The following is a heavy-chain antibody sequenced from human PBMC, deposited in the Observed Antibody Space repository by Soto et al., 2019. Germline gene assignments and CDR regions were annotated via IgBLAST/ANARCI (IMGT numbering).Heavy chain of an antibody. CDR1: GFTFSDFW. V-gene: IGHV3-74*01. Sequence: EVQLVESGGGLVQPGGSLRLSCAASGFTFSDFWLHWVRQTPGKGLVWVSRIKSDGGSTNYADSVKGRFTISRDNAKNTVYLQMDSLRAEDTAVYYCARGAKGAYYVAVWGKGTTVTVSS. D-gene: IGHD2-21*01. J-gene: IGHJ6*03. CDR3: ARGAKGAYYVAV. CDR2: IKSDGGST.